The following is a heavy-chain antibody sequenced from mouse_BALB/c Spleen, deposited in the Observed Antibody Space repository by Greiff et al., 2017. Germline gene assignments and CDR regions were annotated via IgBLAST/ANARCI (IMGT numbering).Heavy chain of an antibody. D-gene: IGHD2-14*01. CDR2: IWSGGST. Sequence: QVQLKQSGPGLVQPSQSLSITCTVSGFSLTSYGVHWVRQSPGKGLEWLGVIWSGGSTDYNAAFISRLSISKDNSKSQVFFKMNSLQANDTAIYYCARKGVRRGYYYAMDYWGQGTSVTVSS. CDR3: ARKGVRRGYYYAMDY. CDR1: GFSLTSYG. J-gene: IGHJ4*01. V-gene: IGHV2-2*02.